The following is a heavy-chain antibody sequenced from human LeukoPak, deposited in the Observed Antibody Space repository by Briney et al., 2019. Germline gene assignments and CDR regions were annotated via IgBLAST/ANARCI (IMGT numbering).Heavy chain of an antibody. Sequence: ASVKVSCKASGGTFSSYAISWVRQAPGQGLEWMGRIIPILGIANYAQKFQGRVTITADESTSTAYMELSSLRSEDTAVYYCARREYGFGEPGGFDYWGQGTLVTVSS. CDR3: ARREYGFGEPGGFDY. V-gene: IGHV1-69*04. CDR2: IIPILGIA. D-gene: IGHD3-10*01. J-gene: IGHJ4*02. CDR1: GGTFSSYA.